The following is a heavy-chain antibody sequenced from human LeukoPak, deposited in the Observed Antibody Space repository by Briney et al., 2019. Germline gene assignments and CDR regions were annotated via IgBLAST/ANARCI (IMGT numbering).Heavy chain of an antibody. Sequence: PGGSLRLSCAASGFTFSSYWMSWVRQAPGKGLEWVSYISSSGSTIYYADSVKGRFTISRDNAKNSPYLQMNSLRAEGTAVYYCARGVVGATKAFDIWGQGTMVTVSS. CDR1: GFTFSSYW. J-gene: IGHJ3*02. V-gene: IGHV3-48*04. CDR2: ISSSGSTI. CDR3: ARGVVGATKAFDI. D-gene: IGHD1-26*01.